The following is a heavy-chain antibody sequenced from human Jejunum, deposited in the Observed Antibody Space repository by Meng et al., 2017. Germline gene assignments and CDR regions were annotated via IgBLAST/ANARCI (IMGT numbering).Heavy chain of an antibody. V-gene: IGHV4-39*01. D-gene: IGHD3-22*01. CDR2: IYYSGST. CDR1: GGSISTSSYY. Sequence: QVQLQESGPGLVKPSETLSLTCTVSGGSISTSSYYWGWIRQAPGKGLEWIGNIYYSGSTYYNSSLKSRVTISVDTSKNQCSLTLSAVTAADTAVYYCARSPQYYDSSGFAFDPWGQGTLVTVSS. CDR3: ARSPQYYDSSGFAFDP. J-gene: IGHJ5*02.